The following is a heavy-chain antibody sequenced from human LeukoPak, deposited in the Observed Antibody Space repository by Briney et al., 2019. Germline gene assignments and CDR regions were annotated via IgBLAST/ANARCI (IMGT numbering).Heavy chain of an antibody. J-gene: IGHJ4*02. CDR1: GFTFSRYA. V-gene: IGHV3-23*01. CDR2: ISGSGDRT. CDR3: ASRRRGDSHFVD. Sequence: GGSLRLFCAASGFTFSRYAISWVRQAPGKGLEWVSAISGSGDRTYYADSVKGRFTISRDNSKNTLFLQMNSLRAGHTAVYYCASRRRGDSHFVDWGQGTLFTVSS. D-gene: IGHD4-17*01.